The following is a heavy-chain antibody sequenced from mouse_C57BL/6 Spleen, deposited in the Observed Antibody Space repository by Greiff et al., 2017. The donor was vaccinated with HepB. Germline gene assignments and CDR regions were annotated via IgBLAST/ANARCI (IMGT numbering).Heavy chain of an antibody. J-gene: IGHJ2*01. CDR3: ARRSRYDYFDY. V-gene: IGHV1-59*01. D-gene: IGHD2-3*01. Sequence: QVQLQQPGAELVRPGTSVKLSCKASGYTFTSYWMHWVKQRPGQGLEWIGVIDPSDSYTNYNQKLKGKATLTVDTSSSTAYMQLSSLTSEDSAVYYCARRSRYDYFDYWGQGTTLTVSS. CDR2: IDPSDSYT. CDR1: GYTFTSYW.